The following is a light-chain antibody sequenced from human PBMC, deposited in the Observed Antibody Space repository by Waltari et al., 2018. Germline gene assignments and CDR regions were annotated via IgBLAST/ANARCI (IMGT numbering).Light chain of an antibody. J-gene: IGLJ3*02. CDR2: EDT. CDR1: SSYNL. V-gene: IGLV2-23*01. CDR3: CSHTGSNTWV. Sequence: QSALTQPASVSGSPGQPITISCTGTSSYNLVSWYQQYPGEAPKVVIFEDTKRPSGVSNRLSASKAGNTASLTISGLQAEDEADYYCCSHTGSNTWVFGGGTKVTVL.